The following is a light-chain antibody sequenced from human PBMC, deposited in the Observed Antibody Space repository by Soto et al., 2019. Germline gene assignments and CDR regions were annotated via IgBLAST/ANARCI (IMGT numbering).Light chain of an antibody. V-gene: IGLV2-14*01. Sequence: QSVLTQPASVSGSPGQSITISCTGTSSDVGGYKFVSWYQQHPGKAPKLMIYEVSNRPSGVSNRFSGSKSGNTASLTISGLQAEDEADYYCSSYTTSSTRVFGGGTSSPS. J-gene: IGLJ3*02. CDR3: SSYTTSSTRV. CDR1: SSDVGGYKF. CDR2: EVS.